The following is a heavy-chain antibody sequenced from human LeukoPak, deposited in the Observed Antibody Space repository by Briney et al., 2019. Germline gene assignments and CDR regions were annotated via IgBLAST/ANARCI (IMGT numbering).Heavy chain of an antibody. D-gene: IGHD6-19*01. CDR1: GGSISSSNYY. J-gene: IGHJ4*02. Sequence: KPSETLSLTCTVSGGSISSSNYYWGWLRQPPGKGLEWIGNIYYSGSTYYKPSLETRVTISVDTSKNQFSLKLTSVTAADTAVYYCARHASVDGNWPRPLDYWGQGSLVTVSS. CDR3: ARHASVDGNWPRPLDY. CDR2: IYYSGST. V-gene: IGHV4-39*01.